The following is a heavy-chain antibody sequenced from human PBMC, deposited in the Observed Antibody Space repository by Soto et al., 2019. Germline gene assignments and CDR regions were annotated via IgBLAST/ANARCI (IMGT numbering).Heavy chain of an antibody. J-gene: IGHJ4*02. Sequence: VAVISYDGSNKYYADSVKGRFTISRDNSKNTLYLQMNSLRAEDTAVYYCAKDPDSYSSGWYEGPFDYWGQGTLVTVSS. CDR2: ISYDGSNK. D-gene: IGHD6-19*01. V-gene: IGHV3-30*18. CDR3: AKDPDSYSSGWYEGPFDY.